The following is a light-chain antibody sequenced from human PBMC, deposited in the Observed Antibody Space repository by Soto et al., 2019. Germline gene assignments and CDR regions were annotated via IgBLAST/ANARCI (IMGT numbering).Light chain of an antibody. Sequence: QSVLTQPPSASGTPGQRVTLSCSGSSSNIGINTVNWYQQLPGTAPKVLIYTDNQRPSGVPDRFSGSKSGTSASLAINGLQSGDEADYYCGAWDESLNGYVFGTGTKLTVL. J-gene: IGLJ1*01. CDR2: TDN. CDR3: GAWDESLNGYV. CDR1: SSNIGINT. V-gene: IGLV1-44*01.